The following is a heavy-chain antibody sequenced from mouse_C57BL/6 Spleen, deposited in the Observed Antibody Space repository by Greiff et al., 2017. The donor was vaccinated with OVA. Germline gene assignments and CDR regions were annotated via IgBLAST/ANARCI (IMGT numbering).Heavy chain of an antibody. CDR2: IYPRAGST. CDR1: GYTFTDHT. CDR3: ARYGVGGYFAV. J-gene: IGHJ1*03. V-gene: IGHV1-78*01. D-gene: IGHD1-1*02. Sequence: VKLLESDAELVKPGASVKISCKVSGYTFTDHTIHWMKQRPEQGLEWIGYIYPRAGSTKYNEKFKGKATLTADKSSSTAYMHLNRLTSEGSAVSLCARYGVGGYFAVWGIGTTVTVSS.